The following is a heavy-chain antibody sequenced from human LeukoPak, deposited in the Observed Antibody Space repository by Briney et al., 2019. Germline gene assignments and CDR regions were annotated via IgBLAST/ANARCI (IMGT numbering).Heavy chain of an antibody. CDR1: GFTLNNAW. V-gene: IGHV3-15*01. J-gene: IGHJ1*01. CDR2: IKRETDGGTI. CDR3: TTDRYYDNSELQFQH. D-gene: IGHD3-22*01. Sequence: GGSLRHSCAASGFTLNNAWRSWVRQAPGKGLEWLGRIKRETDGGTIDYAAPVKGRFTISRDDSRNTLYLQMDSLKIEDTAVYYCTTDRYYDNSELQFQHWGQGTLVTVSS.